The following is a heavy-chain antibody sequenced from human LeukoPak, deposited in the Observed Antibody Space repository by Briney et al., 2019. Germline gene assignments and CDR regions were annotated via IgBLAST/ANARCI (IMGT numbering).Heavy chain of an antibody. Sequence: ASVKVSCRASGYTFTSYGISWVRQAPGRGLEWMGWISGYNGNTNYAQKSQGRVTMTTDTSTSTAYMELRSLRSDDTAVYYCARADIRAIASSGWYGFDYWGQGTLVTVSS. CDR2: ISGYNGNT. V-gene: IGHV1-18*01. CDR1: GYTFTSYG. J-gene: IGHJ4*02. D-gene: IGHD6-19*01. CDR3: ARADIRAIASSGWYGFDY.